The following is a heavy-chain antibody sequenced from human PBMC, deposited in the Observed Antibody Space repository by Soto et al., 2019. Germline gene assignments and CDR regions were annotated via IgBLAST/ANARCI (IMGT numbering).Heavy chain of an antibody. Sequence: QVQLVQSGAEVKKPGASVKVSCKASGYTFTSYAMHWVRQAPGQRLEGMGWINAGNGNTKYSQKFQGRVTITRDTSARTAYMELSSLRSEDTAVYYCARVYYDFWSGYQPHFDYWGQGTLVTVSS. D-gene: IGHD3-3*01. CDR2: INAGNGNT. V-gene: IGHV1-3*01. CDR1: GYTFTSYA. CDR3: ARVYYDFWSGYQPHFDY. J-gene: IGHJ4*02.